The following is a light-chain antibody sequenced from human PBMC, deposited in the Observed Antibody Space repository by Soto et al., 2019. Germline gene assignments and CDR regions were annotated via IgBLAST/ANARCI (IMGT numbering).Light chain of an antibody. CDR2: KAT. V-gene: IGKV1-5*03. Sequence: DIQMTQSPLTLSASVGDGVSITCRASQSLGSDLAWYQQKPGKAPKLLIYKATNLQRGVPSRFSGSGSGTDFSLTISSLQPEDSATYYCQQYNDFQYTFGQGTKVEI. CDR1: QSLGSD. CDR3: QQYNDFQYT. J-gene: IGKJ2*01.